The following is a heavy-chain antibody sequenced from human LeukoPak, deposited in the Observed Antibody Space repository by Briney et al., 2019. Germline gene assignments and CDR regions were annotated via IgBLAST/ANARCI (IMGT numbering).Heavy chain of an antibody. J-gene: IGHJ5*02. V-gene: IGHV4-34*01. D-gene: IGHD6-13*01. CDR3: ARGRIAAARGRFDP. Sequence: PSETLSLTCAVYGGSFSGYYWSWIRQPPGKGLEWIGEINHSGSTNYNPSLKSRVTISVDTSQNQFSLKLSSVTAADTAVYYCARGRIAAARGRFDPWGQGTLVTVSS. CDR1: GGSFSGYY. CDR2: INHSGST.